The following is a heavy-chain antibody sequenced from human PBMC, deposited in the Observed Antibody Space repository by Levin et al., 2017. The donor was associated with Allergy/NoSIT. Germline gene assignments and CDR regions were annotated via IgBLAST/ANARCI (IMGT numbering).Heavy chain of an antibody. CDR3: ATAWAAGAFDI. CDR1: GGSISSGGYS. J-gene: IGHJ3*02. V-gene: IGHV4-30-2*01. CDR2: IYHSGHT. Sequence: LRLSCAVSGGSISSGGYSWSWIRQPPGKDLEWIGYIYHSGHTYYNPSLKSRVTISVDRSKNRFSLKLSSVTAADTAVYYCATAWAAGAFDIWGQGTMVTVSS. D-gene: IGHD6-19*01.